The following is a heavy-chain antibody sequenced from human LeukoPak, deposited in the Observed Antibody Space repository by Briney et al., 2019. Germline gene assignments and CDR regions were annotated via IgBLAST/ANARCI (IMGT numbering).Heavy chain of an antibody. CDR3: AREVEDDSSGYYKTVGYYYGMDV. J-gene: IGHJ6*02. D-gene: IGHD3-22*01. CDR1: GFTFTSSA. CDR2: IVVGSGNT. V-gene: IGHV1-58*02. Sequence: SVKVSCKASGFTFTSSAMQWVRQARGQRLEWIGWIVVGSGNTNYAQKFQGRVTITADKSTSTAYMELSSLRSEDTAVYYCAREVEDDSSGYYKTVGYYYGMDVWGQGTTVTVSS.